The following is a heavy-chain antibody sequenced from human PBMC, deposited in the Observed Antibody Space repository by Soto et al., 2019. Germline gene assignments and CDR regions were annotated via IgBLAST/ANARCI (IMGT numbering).Heavy chain of an antibody. CDR2: ISTSGSTI. CDR3: APFNFRPIWSDL. V-gene: IGHV3-11*01. Sequence: GGSLRLSCATSGFTFTDYYMTWIRQAPGKGLEWLSYISTSGSTIFYADSVKGRFTISRDNAKNSLYLQMNSLSPEDTALYFCAPFNFRPIWSDLWGEGTLATVSS. J-gene: IGHJ1*01. CDR1: GFTFTDYY. D-gene: IGHD1-20*01.